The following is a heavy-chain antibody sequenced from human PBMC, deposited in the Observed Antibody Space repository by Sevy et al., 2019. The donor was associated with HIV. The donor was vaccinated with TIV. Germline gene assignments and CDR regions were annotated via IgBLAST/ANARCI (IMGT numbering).Heavy chain of an antibody. D-gene: IGHD2-2*01. CDR1: GFTFSSYA. Sequence: GGSLRLSCAASGFTFSSYAMSWVRQAPGKGLEWVSTISAGGTTYYADSVKGRFTISRDNSKNTLYLQMNSLRAEDTAVYYCAAHCSSTNCYVDAFDIWGQRTMVTVSS. J-gene: IGHJ3*02. CDR3: AAHCSSTNCYVDAFDI. CDR2: ISAGGTT. V-gene: IGHV3-23*01.